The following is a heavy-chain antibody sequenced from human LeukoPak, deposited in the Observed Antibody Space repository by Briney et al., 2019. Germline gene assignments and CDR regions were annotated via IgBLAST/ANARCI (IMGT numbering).Heavy chain of an antibody. J-gene: IGHJ4*02. CDR1: GFTVSSNY. V-gene: IGHV3-53*01. CDR2: IYSGGST. CDR3: ARGLTTYYDILTGYAFDY. D-gene: IGHD3-9*01. Sequence: AGGSLRLSCAASGFTVSSNYMSWVRQAPGKGLEWVSVIYSGGSTYYADSVKGRFTISRDNSKNTLYLQMNSLRAEGTAVYYCARGLTTYYDILTGYAFDYWGQGTLVTVSS.